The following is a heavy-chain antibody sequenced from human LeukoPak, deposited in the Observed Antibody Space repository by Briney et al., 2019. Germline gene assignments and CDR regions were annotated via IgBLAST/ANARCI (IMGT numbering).Heavy chain of an antibody. J-gene: IGHJ4*02. Sequence: PSETLSLTCTVSGGSISSYYWIWIRHPAGKGLELIGRIYTSGSTNYNPSLKSRVTMSVDTSKNQSSLKLSSVTAADTAVYYCARGPNPMYSSSWYFDYWGQGTLVTVSS. D-gene: IGHD6-13*01. V-gene: IGHV4-4*07. CDR2: IYTSGST. CDR1: GGSISSYY. CDR3: ARGPNPMYSSSWYFDY.